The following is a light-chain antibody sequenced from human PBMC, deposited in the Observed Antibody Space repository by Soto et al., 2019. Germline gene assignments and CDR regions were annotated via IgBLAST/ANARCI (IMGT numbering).Light chain of an antibody. Sequence: DIVLTHSPATLSSSAGERVTLSCRASQSVNTYLAWYQQKPGQAPRLLIYDASSRATGVPARFSGSGTGTDFILTISRLEHEDFVVYYCQQRGNWPWLTFGGGHEVHIK. J-gene: IGKJ4*01. CDR2: DAS. V-gene: IGKV3-11*01. CDR3: QQRGNWPWLT. CDR1: QSVNTY.